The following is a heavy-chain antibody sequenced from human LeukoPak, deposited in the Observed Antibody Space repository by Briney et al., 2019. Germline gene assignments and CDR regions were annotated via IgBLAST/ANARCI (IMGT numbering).Heavy chain of an antibody. Sequence: ASVKVSCKVSGYTLTELSMHWVRQAPGKGLEWMGGFDPEDGETIYAQKFQGRVTMTEDTSTDTAYMELSSLRSEDTAVYYCATDAGPVAAAGKPLYYYGMDVWGQGTTVTVSS. D-gene: IGHD6-13*01. CDR2: FDPEDGET. CDR1: GYTLTELS. J-gene: IGHJ6*02. V-gene: IGHV1-24*01. CDR3: ATDAGPVAAAGKPLYYYGMDV.